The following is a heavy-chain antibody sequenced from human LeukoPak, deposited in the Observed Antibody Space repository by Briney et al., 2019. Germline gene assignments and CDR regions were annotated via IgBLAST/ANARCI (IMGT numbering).Heavy chain of an antibody. Sequence: GGSLRLSCAASGFTFGSYWMTWVRQAPGKGLEWVSAISGSGGSTYYADSVKGRFTISRDNSKNTLYLQMNSLRAEDTAVYYCANAATAMGSRGDYYFDYWGQGTLVTVSS. CDR3: ANAATAMGSRGDYYFDY. CDR2: ISGSGGST. CDR1: GFTFGSYW. D-gene: IGHD5-18*01. V-gene: IGHV3-23*01. J-gene: IGHJ4*02.